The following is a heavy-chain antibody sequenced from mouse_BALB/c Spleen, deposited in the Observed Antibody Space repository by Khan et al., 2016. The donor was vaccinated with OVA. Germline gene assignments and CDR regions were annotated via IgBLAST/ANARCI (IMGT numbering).Heavy chain of an antibody. CDR1: GFTFSSYG. CDR2: ISSGGRYT. D-gene: IGHD2-10*01. CDR3: ARAYYGNDYYAMDY. Sequence: DVHLVESGGDLMKPGGSLQVSCAASGFTFSSYGMSWVRQTPDKRLEWVATISSGGRYTYFPDSVKGRFTISRDNAKNTLYLQMTSLKSEDTAMYYCARAYYGNDYYAMDYWGQGTSVTVSS. V-gene: IGHV5-6*01. J-gene: IGHJ4*01.